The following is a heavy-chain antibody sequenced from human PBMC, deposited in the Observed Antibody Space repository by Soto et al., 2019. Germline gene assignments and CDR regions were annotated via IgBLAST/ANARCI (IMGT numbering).Heavy chain of an antibody. CDR3: ARGGQQLAWNNWFDP. Sequence: QVQLQESGPGLVKPSETLSLTCTVSGGSMSTYYWTWIRQPPGKGLEWIGYIHSSGITNYNPSLKSRVTISLDTSNNQFSLKVRSVTAADTAVYYCARGGQQLAWNNWFDPWGQGTLVSVSS. CDR1: GGSMSTYY. CDR2: IHSSGIT. D-gene: IGHD6-13*01. J-gene: IGHJ5*02. V-gene: IGHV4-59*01.